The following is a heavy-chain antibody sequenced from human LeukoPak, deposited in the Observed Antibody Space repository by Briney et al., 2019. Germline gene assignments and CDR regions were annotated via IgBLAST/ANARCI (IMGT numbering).Heavy chain of an antibody. V-gene: IGHV3-23*01. D-gene: IGHD2-8*02. CDR3: ATYRQVLLPFES. CDR2: IFPSGGEI. J-gene: IGHJ4*02. CDR1: GFTFSTFA. Sequence: GSLRLSCEASGFTFSTFAMIWVRQPPGKGLEWVSSIFPSGGEIHYADSVRGRFTISRDNSKSTLSLQMNSLRAEDTAIYYCATYRQVLLPFESWGQGTLVTVSS.